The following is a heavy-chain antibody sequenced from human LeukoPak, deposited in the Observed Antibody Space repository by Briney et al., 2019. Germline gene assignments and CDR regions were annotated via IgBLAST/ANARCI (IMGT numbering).Heavy chain of an antibody. CDR2: FDPEDGER. CDR3: AGWGESSHFDY. D-gene: IGHD1-26*01. CDR1: GYTLTELS. J-gene: IGHJ4*02. V-gene: IGHV1-24*01. Sequence: ASVTVSCKVSGYTLTELSMHWVRQAPGKGLEWMGGFDPEDGERIYAQKFQGRVTITEDTSTDTAYMELSSLRSEDTAVYYCAGWGESSHFDYWGQGTLVTVSS.